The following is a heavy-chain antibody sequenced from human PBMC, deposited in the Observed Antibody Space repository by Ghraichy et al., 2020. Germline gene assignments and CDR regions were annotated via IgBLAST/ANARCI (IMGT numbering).Heavy chain of an antibody. CDR1: GFIFDDYA. V-gene: IGHV3-43*02. Sequence: GGSLRLSCAASGFIFDDYAMHWVRQAPGKGLEWVSLISGDGGSTYYADSVKGRFTVSRDNSKNSLYLQMTSLRTEDTALYYCSRVAGRDFWSGPEGYWGQGTLVTVSS. CDR3: SRVAGRDFWSGPEGY. CDR2: ISGDGGST. D-gene: IGHD3-3*01. J-gene: IGHJ4*02.